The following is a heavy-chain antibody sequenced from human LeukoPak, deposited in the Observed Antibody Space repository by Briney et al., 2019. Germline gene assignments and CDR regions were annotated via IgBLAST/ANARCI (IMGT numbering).Heavy chain of an antibody. D-gene: IGHD3-9*01. Sequence: GASVKVSCKASGYTFTSYYMHWVRQAPGQGLEWMGIINPSGGSTSYAQKFQGRVTMTRDTSISTAYMELNRLRSDDTAVYYCARGFDWLEYYFDYWGQGTLVTVSS. J-gene: IGHJ4*02. V-gene: IGHV1-46*01. CDR3: ARGFDWLEYYFDY. CDR2: INPSGGST. CDR1: GYTFTSYY.